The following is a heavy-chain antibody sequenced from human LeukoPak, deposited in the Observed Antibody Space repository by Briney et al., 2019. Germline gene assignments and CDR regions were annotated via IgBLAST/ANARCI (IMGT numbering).Heavy chain of an antibody. V-gene: IGHV3-30*03. CDR1: GFTFTNNG. D-gene: IGHD2-15*01. CDR2: ISYDGSKK. Sequence: GGSLRLSCAASGFTFTNNGMHWVRQAPGKGLEWVAIISYDGSKKFYADSVKGRFTISRDTSKNTLYLQMNSLRAEDTAMYYCARGPHNRYCSGGSCYSRGAFDIWGQGTMVTVSS. CDR3: ARGPHNRYCSGGSCYSRGAFDI. J-gene: IGHJ3*02.